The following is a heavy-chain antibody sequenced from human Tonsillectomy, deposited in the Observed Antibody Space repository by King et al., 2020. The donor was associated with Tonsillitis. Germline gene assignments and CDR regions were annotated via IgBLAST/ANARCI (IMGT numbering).Heavy chain of an antibody. CDR2: IDPSDSYA. Sequence: QLVQSGAEVKKPGESLRISCKGSGYSFTSHWISWVRQMPGKGLEWMGRIDPSDSYANYSPSFQGHVTISVDKSISTAYVQWSSLKASDTAMYYCARHRSSSWYDYWGQGTLVTVSS. J-gene: IGHJ4*02. CDR3: ARHRSSSWYDY. CDR1: GYSFTSHW. V-gene: IGHV5-10-1*03. D-gene: IGHD6-13*01.